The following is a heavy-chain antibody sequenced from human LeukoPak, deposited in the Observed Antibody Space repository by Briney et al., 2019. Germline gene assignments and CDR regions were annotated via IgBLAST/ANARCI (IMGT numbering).Heavy chain of an antibody. CDR1: GYTFSYYA. J-gene: IGHJ4*02. CDR2: INTGNGDT. CDR3: SRPGSGSYDSSGYFSLDY. D-gene: IGHD3-22*01. Sequence: GASVKVSCKASGYTFSYYAIHWVRQAPGQRLEWMGWINTGNGDTVYSQIFQDRVTITSDTSASTSYMELSSLRSEDTAVYYCSRPGSGSYDSSGYFSLDYWGQGTLVTVSS. V-gene: IGHV1-3*04.